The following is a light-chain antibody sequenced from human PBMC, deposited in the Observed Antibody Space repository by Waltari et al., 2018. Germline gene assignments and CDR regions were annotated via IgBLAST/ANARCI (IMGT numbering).Light chain of an antibody. CDR3: MQATHWPIT. Sequence: DVVMTQSPLSLPVTLGQPASISCSSSQSLLYRDGHPYLSWFQQRPGQAPRRLIYKISKRDSGVPDRFSGRVSGTDFTLKISRVEAEDVAIYYCMQATHWPITFGQGTRLEI. J-gene: IGKJ5*01. CDR1: QSLLYRDGHPY. V-gene: IGKV2-30*01. CDR2: KIS.